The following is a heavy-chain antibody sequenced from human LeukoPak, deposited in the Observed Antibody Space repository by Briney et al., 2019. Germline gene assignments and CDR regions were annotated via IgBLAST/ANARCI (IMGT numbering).Heavy chain of an antibody. J-gene: IGHJ3*01. CDR1: GFTFSDYY. Sequence: GGSLRLSCAASGFTFSDYYMSWIRQPPGKGLEWVSYISSSGTTIYYADSVRGRFTVSRDNSKNTLFLQMNSLRAEDTAIYYCAKSWRHYDSSGYYAFDVWGQGTMVTVSS. D-gene: IGHD3-22*01. CDR3: AKSWRHYDSSGYYAFDV. V-gene: IGHV3-11*01. CDR2: ISSSGTTI.